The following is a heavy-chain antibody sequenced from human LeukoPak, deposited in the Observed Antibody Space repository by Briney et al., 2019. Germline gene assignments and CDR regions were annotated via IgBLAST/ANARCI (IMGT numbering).Heavy chain of an antibody. Sequence: SETLSLTCTVSGGSISSYYWSWIRQPPGKGLEWIGYIYYSGSTNYNPSLKSRVTISVDTSKNQFSLKLSSVTAADTAVYYCARVVSVVVAPNWFDPWGQGTLVTVPS. CDR1: GGSISSYY. CDR3: ARVVSVVVAPNWFDP. CDR2: IYYSGST. J-gene: IGHJ5*02. V-gene: IGHV4-59*01. D-gene: IGHD3-22*01.